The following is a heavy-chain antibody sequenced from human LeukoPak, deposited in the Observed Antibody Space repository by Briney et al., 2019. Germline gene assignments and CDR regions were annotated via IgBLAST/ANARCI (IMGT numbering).Heavy chain of an antibody. J-gene: IGHJ4*02. CDR3: ARPSQPEWERFDY. CDR1: GGSISSGGYY. D-gene: IGHD1-14*01. V-gene: IGHV4-31*03. CDR2: IYYSGST. Sequence: PSETLSLTCTVSGGSISSGGYYWNWIRQHPGKGLEWIGYIYYSGSTYYNPSLKSRLTISVDTSKNRFSLKLSSVTAADTAVYYCARPSQPEWERFDYWGQGTLVTVSS.